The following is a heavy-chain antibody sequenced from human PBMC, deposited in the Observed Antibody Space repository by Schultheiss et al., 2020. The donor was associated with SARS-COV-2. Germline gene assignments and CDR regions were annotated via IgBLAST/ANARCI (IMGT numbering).Heavy chain of an antibody. CDR2: IYYSGST. V-gene: IGHV4-59*12. Sequence: SETLSLTCTVSGGSISSYYWSWIRQPPGKGLEWIGYIYYSGSTNYNPSLKSRVTISVDTSKNQFSLKLSSVTSADTAVYYCARDPVNWFDPWGQGTLVTVSS. CDR1: GGSISSYY. CDR3: ARDPVNWFDP. J-gene: IGHJ5*02.